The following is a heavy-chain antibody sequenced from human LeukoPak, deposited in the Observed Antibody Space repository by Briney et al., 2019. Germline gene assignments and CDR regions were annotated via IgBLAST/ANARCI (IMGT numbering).Heavy chain of an antibody. J-gene: IGHJ4*02. Sequence: PGWSLRLSCAASGFTFSDYYMDWVRQAPGKGLEWVGRTRNRANGYNTEYAASVEGRFTVSRDNSKNSLFLQMNGLRPEDTAVYFCARAFCYSGGTCYSDYNDHWGQGALVTVSS. CDR2: TRNRANGYNT. D-gene: IGHD2-15*01. V-gene: IGHV3-72*01. CDR1: GFTFSDYY. CDR3: ARAFCYSGGTCYSDYNDH.